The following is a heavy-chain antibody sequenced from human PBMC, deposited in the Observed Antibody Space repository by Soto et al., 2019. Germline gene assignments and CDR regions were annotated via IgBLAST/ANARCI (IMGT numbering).Heavy chain of an antibody. D-gene: IGHD5-12*01. CDR1: GGSFSGYY. Sequence: SETLSLTCAVYGGSFSGYYWSWIRQPPGKGLEWIGEIYHSGSTYYNPSLKSRVTISVDRSKNQFSLKLSSVTAADTAVYYCARGAHIVAGGFDYWGQGTLVTGSS. CDR2: IYHSGST. V-gene: IGHV4-34*01. J-gene: IGHJ4*02. CDR3: ARGAHIVAGGFDY.